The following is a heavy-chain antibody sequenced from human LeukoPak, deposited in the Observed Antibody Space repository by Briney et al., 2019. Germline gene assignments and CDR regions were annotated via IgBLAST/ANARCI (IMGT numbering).Heavy chain of an antibody. J-gene: IGHJ4*02. CDR2: IKQDGSEK. Sequence: GGSLRLSCAASGFTFSSYWMSWVRQATGKGLEWVANIKQDGSEKYYVDSVKGRFTISRDNAKNSLYLQMNSLRAEDTAVYYCARDAPFNPYDSSGYYVYWGQGTLVTVSS. V-gene: IGHV3-7*01. CDR1: GFTFSSYW. D-gene: IGHD3-22*01. CDR3: ARDAPFNPYDSSGYYVY.